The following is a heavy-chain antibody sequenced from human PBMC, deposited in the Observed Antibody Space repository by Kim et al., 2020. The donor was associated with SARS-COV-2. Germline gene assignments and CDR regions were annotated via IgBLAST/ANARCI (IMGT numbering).Heavy chain of an antibody. J-gene: IGHJ4*02. D-gene: IGHD3-10*01. CDR1: GDSITNDRYF. CDR2: VFYTGDI. Sequence: SETLSLTCTVAGDSITNDRYFWGWIRQPPGRGLEWIGHVFYTGDIYAKTSLMGRLTISVDTSRTQLSLELRSVTAADAAVYFCARIKRFADYVDSWGQGTLVTVSS. CDR3: ARIKRFADYVDS. V-gene: IGHV4-39*01.